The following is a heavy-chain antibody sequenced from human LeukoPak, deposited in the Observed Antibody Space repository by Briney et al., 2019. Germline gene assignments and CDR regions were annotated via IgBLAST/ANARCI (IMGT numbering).Heavy chain of an antibody. V-gene: IGHV3-33*01. CDR3: AREKVARGATRYYYYGMDV. CDR1: GFTFSSYG. J-gene: IGHJ6*02. D-gene: IGHD4/OR15-4a*01. CDR2: IWYDGSNK. Sequence: SGGSLRLSCAASGFTFSSYGMHWVRQAPGKGLEWVAVIWYDGSNKYYADSVKGRFTISRDNSKNTLYLQMNSLRAGDTAVYYCAREKVARGATRYYYYGMDVWGQGTTVTVSS.